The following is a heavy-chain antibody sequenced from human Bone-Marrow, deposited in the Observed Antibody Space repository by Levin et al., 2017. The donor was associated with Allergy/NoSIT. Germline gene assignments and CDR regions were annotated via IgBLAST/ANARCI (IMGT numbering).Heavy chain of an antibody. CDR1: GYTFNNYA. J-gene: IGHJ5*02. CDR3: ARDPAAQLGIGNWFDP. CDR2: ISYDGSNK. V-gene: IGHV3-30-3*01. Sequence: GGSLRLSCAASGYTFNNYAMHWVRQAPGKGLEWVAVISYDGSNKKYADAVKGRFTISRDNSKNTLYLQMNSLRAEDTAVYYCARDPAAQLGIGNWFDPWGQGTLVTVSS. D-gene: IGHD7-27*01.